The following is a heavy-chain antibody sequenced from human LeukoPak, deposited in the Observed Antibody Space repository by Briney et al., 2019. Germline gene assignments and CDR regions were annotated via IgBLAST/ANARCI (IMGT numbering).Heavy chain of an antibody. CDR3: AREEGAAKDY. J-gene: IGHJ4*02. CDR2: ISSSSSYI. D-gene: IGHD1-26*01. CDR1: GFTFSSYS. V-gene: IGHV3-21*01. Sequence: GGSLRLSCAASGFTFSSYSMNWVRQAPGKGLEWVSYISSSSSYIYYADSVKGRFTISRDNAKNSLYLQMNSLRAEDTAVYYCAREEGAAKDYWGQGTLVTVSS.